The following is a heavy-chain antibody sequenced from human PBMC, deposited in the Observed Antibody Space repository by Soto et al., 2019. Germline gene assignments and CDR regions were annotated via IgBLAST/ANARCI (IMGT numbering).Heavy chain of an antibody. D-gene: IGHD1-20*01. J-gene: IGHJ4*02. CDR2: ISSNDEK. V-gene: IGHV2-26*01. CDR3: ARRMHNCHDGFDY. Sequence: QVTLKESVPVLVKPTETLTLTCAVSGFSLSNADLAVSWIRQPPWKALEWLAQISSNDEKSYSTSLKSRLTIFKDTFKGQVVLTMTNMYPVDTATYYCARRMHNCHDGFDYWGQGMLVTVSS. CDR1: GFSLSNADLA.